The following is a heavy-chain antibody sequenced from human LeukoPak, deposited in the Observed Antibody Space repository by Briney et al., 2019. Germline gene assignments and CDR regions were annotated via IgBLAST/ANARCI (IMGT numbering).Heavy chain of an antibody. Sequence: LSGGSLRLSCAASGFTFSSYAMHWVRQAPGKGLEWVAVISYDGSNKYYADSVKGRFTISRDNSKNTLYLQMNSLRAEDTAVYYCARDLDYGDSLDYWGQGTLVTVSS. D-gene: IGHD4-17*01. CDR2: ISYDGSNK. V-gene: IGHV3-30-3*01. CDR1: GFTFSSYA. J-gene: IGHJ4*02. CDR3: ARDLDYGDSLDY.